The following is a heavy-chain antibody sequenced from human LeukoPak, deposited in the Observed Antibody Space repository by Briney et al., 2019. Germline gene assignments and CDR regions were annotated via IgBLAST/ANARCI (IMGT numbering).Heavy chain of an antibody. V-gene: IGHV1-69*13. D-gene: IGHD3-9*01. CDR1: GGTFSSYA. CDR3: ARTRGNYHMSLGYFQH. J-gene: IGHJ1*01. CDR2: IIPIFGTA. Sequence: GASVKVSCKASGGTFSSYAISWVRQAPGQGLEWMGGIIPIFGTANYAQKFQGRVTITADESTSTAYMELSSLRSGDTAVYYCARTRGNYHMSLGYFQHWGQGTLVTVSS.